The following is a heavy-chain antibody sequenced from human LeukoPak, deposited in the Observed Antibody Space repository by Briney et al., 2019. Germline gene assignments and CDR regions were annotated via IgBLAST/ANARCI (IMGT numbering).Heavy chain of an antibody. J-gene: IGHJ3*02. CDR2: ISWNSGSI. V-gene: IGHV3-9*01. CDR3: AKDRRGYSYGWGAFDI. Sequence: GGSLRLSCAASGXTFDDYAMHWVRQAPGKGLEWVSGISWNSGSIGYADSVKGRFTISRDNAKNSLYLQMNSLRAEDTALYYCAKDRRGYSYGWGAFDIWGQGTMVTVSS. D-gene: IGHD5-18*01. CDR1: GXTFDDYA.